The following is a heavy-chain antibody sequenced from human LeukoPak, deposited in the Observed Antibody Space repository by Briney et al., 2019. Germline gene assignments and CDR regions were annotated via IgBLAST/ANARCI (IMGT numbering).Heavy chain of an antibody. D-gene: IGHD6-19*01. J-gene: IGHJ4*02. V-gene: IGHV3-23*01. CDR2: ISGSGGST. Sequence: PGGSLSLFCAASGFTFSSHAMSEVRHAPGKGREWVSAISGSGGSTYYADSVKGRFTISRDNSKNTLYLQMNSLRAEDTAVYYCAKGGEGLYSSGPDDYWGQGTLVTVSS. CDR1: GFTFSSHA. CDR3: AKGGEGLYSSGPDDY.